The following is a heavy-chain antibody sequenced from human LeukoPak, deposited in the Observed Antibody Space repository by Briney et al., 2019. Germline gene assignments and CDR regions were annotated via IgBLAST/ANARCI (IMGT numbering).Heavy chain of an antibody. Sequence: PSETLSLTCTVSGGSISSYYWSWIRQPAGKGLEWIGRIYTSGSTNYNPSLKSRVTMSVDTSKNQFSLKLSSVTAADTAVYYCARDKYYYDSSGYYFWYFDYWGQGTLVTVSS. CDR2: IYTSGST. D-gene: IGHD3-22*01. CDR3: ARDKYYYDSSGYYFWYFDY. J-gene: IGHJ4*02. V-gene: IGHV4-4*07. CDR1: GGSISSYY.